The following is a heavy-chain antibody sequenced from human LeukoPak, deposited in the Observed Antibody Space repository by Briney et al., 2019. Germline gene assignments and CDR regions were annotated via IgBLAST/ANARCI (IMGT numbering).Heavy chain of an antibody. CDR2: FDPEDGET. J-gene: IGHJ5*02. Sequence: ASVKVSCKVSGYTLTELSMHWVRQAPGKGLEWMGGFDPEDGETIYAQKFQGRVTVTEDTSTDTAYMELSSLRSEDTAVYYCATVGRYYYDSSGYYRFDPWGQGTLVTVSS. V-gene: IGHV1-24*01. CDR1: GYTLTELS. D-gene: IGHD3-22*01. CDR3: ATVGRYYYDSSGYYRFDP.